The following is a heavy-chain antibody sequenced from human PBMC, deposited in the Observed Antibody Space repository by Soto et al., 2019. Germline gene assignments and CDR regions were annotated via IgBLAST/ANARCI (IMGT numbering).Heavy chain of an antibody. CDR2: ISGSGGST. V-gene: IGHV3-23*01. J-gene: IGHJ4*02. CDR1: GFTFSSYA. CDR3: AKDKASRLHSSSFDY. D-gene: IGHD6-6*01. Sequence: GSLRLSCAASGFTFSSYAMSWVRQAPGKGLEWVSAISGSGGSTYYAASVKGRFTISRDNSKNTLYLQMNSLRAEDTAVYYCAKDKASRLHSSSFDYWGQGTLVTVSS.